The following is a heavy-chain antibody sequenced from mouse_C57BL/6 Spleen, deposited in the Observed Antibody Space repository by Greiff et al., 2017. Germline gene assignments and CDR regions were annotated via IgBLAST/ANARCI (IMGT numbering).Heavy chain of an antibody. J-gene: IGHJ4*01. V-gene: IGHV10-1*01. D-gene: IGHD1-1*01. CDR2: IRSKSNNYAT. CDR3: VSLLYGDY. Sequence: EADGGLVQPKGSLKLSCAASGFSFNTYAMNWVRQAPGKGLEWVARIRSKSNNYATYYADSVKDRFTISRDDSESMLYLQMNNLKTEDTAMYYCVSLLYGDYWGQGTSVTVSS. CDR1: GFSFNTYA.